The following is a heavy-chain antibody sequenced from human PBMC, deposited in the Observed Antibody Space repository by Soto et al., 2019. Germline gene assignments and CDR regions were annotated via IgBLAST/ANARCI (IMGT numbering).Heavy chain of an antibody. CDR1: GFTFSLYA. D-gene: IGHD2-15*01. J-gene: IGHJ5*02. CDR3: PKDGVRIFASGDWFDP. V-gene: IGHV3-23*01. CDR2: ISGRGDSI. Sequence: EVELLQSGGGLVQPGGSLRLSCTGSGFTFSLYAMTWVRQAPGKGLEWVAAISGRGDSIYYADSVKGRFTISRDNSKNTLYLQVNSLRADDTAVYYCPKDGVRIFASGDWFDPWGQGTLVTVSS.